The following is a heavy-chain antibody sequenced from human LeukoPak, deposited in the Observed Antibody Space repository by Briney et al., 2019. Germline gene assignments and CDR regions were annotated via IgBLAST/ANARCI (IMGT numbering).Heavy chain of an antibody. D-gene: IGHD2-8*01. Sequence: PSETLSLTCAVYGGSFSGYYWSWIRQPPGNGLEWIGEINHSGTINYNPSLKSRITISADTSKNQFSLKVTSVTAADTAVYYCARDKDGVFDYWGQGTLVTVSS. CDR3: ARDKDGVFDY. J-gene: IGHJ4*02. V-gene: IGHV4-34*01. CDR2: INHSGTI. CDR1: GGSFSGYY.